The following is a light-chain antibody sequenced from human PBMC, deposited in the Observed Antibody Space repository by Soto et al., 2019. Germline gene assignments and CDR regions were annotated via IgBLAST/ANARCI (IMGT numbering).Light chain of an antibody. Sequence: DIQMTQSDSTLSASVGDRVTVTSRACQSVSGWLAWYQQKPGEAPKLLIYDPSALPRGVPSRFSGSGSGTKFTLTIASLQPDDFATYYCQHYETFSGTFGPGTKVDI. J-gene: IGKJ1*01. CDR2: DPS. CDR1: QSVSGW. V-gene: IGKV1-5*01. CDR3: QHYETFSGT.